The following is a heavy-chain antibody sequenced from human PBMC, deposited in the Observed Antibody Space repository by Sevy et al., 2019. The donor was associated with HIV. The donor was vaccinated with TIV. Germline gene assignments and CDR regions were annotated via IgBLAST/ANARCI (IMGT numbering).Heavy chain of an antibody. Sequence: LQGGSLRLSCAASGFAFYDYSMSWIRQAPGKGLEWVATLSFGCGKINYADSVKGRFTISRDNSKNSFYLQMDNLRVEDTALYYCAREGCTRPHDYWGQGTRVTVSS. V-gene: IGHV3-23*01. CDR2: LSFGCGKI. CDR1: GFAFYDYS. J-gene: IGHJ4*02. CDR3: AREGCTRPHDY. D-gene: IGHD2-8*01.